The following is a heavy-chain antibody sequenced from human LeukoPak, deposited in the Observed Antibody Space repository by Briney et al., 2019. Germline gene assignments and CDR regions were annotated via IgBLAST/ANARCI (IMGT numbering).Heavy chain of an antibody. V-gene: IGHV4-39*01. J-gene: IGHJ4*02. CDR1: GGSISSSLYY. Sequence: PSETLSLTCAVSGGSISSSLYYWGWIRQPPGKGLGWIGSVYYSGSTYYSPSLKSRVTISVDTSKNQFSLKLSSVTAADTAVYYCATTPTQRIAAAGKTGPPFGYWGQGTLVTVSS. D-gene: IGHD6-13*01. CDR2: VYYSGST. CDR3: ATTPTQRIAAAGKTGPPFGY.